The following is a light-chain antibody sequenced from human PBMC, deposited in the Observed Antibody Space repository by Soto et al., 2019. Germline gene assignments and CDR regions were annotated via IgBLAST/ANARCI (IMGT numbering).Light chain of an antibody. J-gene: IGKJ1*01. V-gene: IGKV3-20*01. Sequence: EIVLTQSPGTLSLSPGERATLSCRASQSVSSSYLAWYQQKPGQAPMLLIYGASSRATGIPDRFSSSGSGTDFTLTIIRLEPEDFAVYYCQQYGSSPWTFGQGTKVEVK. CDR2: GAS. CDR3: QQYGSSPWT. CDR1: QSVSSSY.